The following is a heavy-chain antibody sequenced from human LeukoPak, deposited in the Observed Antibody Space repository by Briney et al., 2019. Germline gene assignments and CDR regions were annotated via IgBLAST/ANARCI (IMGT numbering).Heavy chain of an antibody. J-gene: IGHJ4*02. CDR3: AKEHYDALDY. V-gene: IGHV3-53*01. CDR1: GFTVSSNY. CDR2: IYSGGST. Sequence: GGSLRLSCAASGFTVSSNYMSWVRQAPGKGLEWVSVIYSGGSTYYADSVKGRFTISRDNSKNTLYLQMSSLRAEDTAIYYCAKEHYDALDYWGQGTLVTVSS. D-gene: IGHD3-3*01.